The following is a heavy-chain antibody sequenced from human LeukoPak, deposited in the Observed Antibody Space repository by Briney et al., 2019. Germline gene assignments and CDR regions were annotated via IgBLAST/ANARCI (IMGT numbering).Heavy chain of an antibody. J-gene: IGHJ4*02. CDR1: GYTFTGYY. CDR3: ARDHREIRGLLITFGDF. D-gene: IGHD3-10*01. Sequence: VASVKVSCKASGYTFTGYYIHWVRQAPGQRLEWMGWINPNSGDTKYAQKFQGRVTMTRDTSISTAYMELSSLRSDDTAVFYCARDHREIRGLLITFGDFWGQGTLVTVSS. CDR2: INPNSGDT. V-gene: IGHV1-2*02.